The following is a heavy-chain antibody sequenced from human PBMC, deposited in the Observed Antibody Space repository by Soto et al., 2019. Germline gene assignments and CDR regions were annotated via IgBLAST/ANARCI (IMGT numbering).Heavy chain of an antibody. CDR3: ASHYYDSSGFDD. V-gene: IGHV1-3*01. CDR2: INAGNGNT. Sequence: SVPGIFRASVYTFTKKSIHWVRQAPGKRLEWMGWINAGNGNTKYSQKFQGRVTITRDTSASTAYMEMSSLRSEDMAVYYCASHYYDSSGFDDWGQGTMVTVSS. J-gene: IGHJ4*02. D-gene: IGHD3-22*01. CDR1: VYTFTKKS.